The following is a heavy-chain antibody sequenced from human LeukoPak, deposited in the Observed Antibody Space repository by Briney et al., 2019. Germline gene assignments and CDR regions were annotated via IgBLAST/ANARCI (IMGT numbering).Heavy chain of an antibody. D-gene: IGHD1-26*01. J-gene: IGHJ5*02. Sequence: GGSLRLSCAASGFTFSNYWMSWVRQAPGKGLEWVAQINQDGSENYYVDSVKGRFTISRDNAKNSLYLQLNSLRAEDTALYHCARDKQVGAPTGSWFDPWGQGTLVTVSS. CDR1: GFTFSNYW. CDR3: ARDKQVGAPTGSWFDP. CDR2: INQDGSEN. V-gene: IGHV3-7*01.